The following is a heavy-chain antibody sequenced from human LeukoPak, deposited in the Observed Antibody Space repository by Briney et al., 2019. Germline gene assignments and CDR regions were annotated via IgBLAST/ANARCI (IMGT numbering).Heavy chain of an antibody. CDR3: ARDDSPYLGYYGMDV. V-gene: IGHV3-21*01. Sequence: PGGSLRLSCAASGFTFSSYSMNWVRQAPGKGLEWVSSISSSSSYIYYADSVKGRFTISSDNAKNSLYQQMNSLRAEGTAVYYCARDDSPYLGYYGMDVWGQGTTVTVSS. D-gene: IGHD3-16*01. CDR2: ISSSSSYI. J-gene: IGHJ6*02. CDR1: GFTFSSYS.